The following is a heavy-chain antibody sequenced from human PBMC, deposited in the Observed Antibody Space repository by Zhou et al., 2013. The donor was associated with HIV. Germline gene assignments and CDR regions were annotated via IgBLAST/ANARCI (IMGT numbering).Heavy chain of an antibody. CDR3: ARPHPRFQYSGYDTTGYYFDY. J-gene: IGHJ4*02. D-gene: IGHD5-12*01. Sequence: QVQLVQSGAEVKKPGSSVKVSCKASGGTFSSYAISWVRQAPGQGLEWMGGIIPIFGTANYAQKFQGRVTITADESTSTAYMELSSLRSEDTAVYYCARPHPRFQYSGYDTTGYYFDYWGQGTLVTVSS. V-gene: IGHV1-69*01. CDR1: GGTFSSYA. CDR2: IIPIFGTA.